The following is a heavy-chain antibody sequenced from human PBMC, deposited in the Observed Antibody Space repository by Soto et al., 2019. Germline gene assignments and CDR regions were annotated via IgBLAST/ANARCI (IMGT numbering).Heavy chain of an antibody. D-gene: IGHD6-13*01. CDR2: IFYSGST. V-gene: IGHV4-39*01. J-gene: IGHJ4*02. CDR1: GGSISSSSYY. Sequence: QLQLQESGPGLVKPSETLSLTCTVSGGSISSSSYYWGWIRQPPGKGLAWIGSIFYSGSTYYNPSLKSRVTISVDTSKNQFSLKLSSVTAADTAVYYCARHVGYSSPDYFDYWGQGTLVTVSS. CDR3: ARHVGYSSPDYFDY.